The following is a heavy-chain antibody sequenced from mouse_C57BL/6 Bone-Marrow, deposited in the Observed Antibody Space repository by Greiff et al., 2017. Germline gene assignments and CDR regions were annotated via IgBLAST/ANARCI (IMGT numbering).Heavy chain of an antibody. Sequence: VQLQQSGPELVKPGASVKISCKASGYSFTVYNMNWVKQSNGKSLEWIGVINPNYGTTSYNQKFKGKATLTVDQSSSTAYMQLNSLTSEDSAVYYCARGITTVVAPGDFDVWGTGTTVTVSS. CDR3: ARGITTVVAPGDFDV. CDR1: GYSFTVYN. CDR2: INPNYGTT. V-gene: IGHV1-39*01. J-gene: IGHJ1*03. D-gene: IGHD1-1*01.